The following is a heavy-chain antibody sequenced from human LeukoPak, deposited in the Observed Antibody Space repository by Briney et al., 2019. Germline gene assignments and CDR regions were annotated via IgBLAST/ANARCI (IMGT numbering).Heavy chain of an antibody. Sequence: PGGSLRLSCAASGFTFSSYSMNWVRQAPGKGLEWVSSISSSSSYIYYADSVKGRFTISRDNAKNSLYLQMNSLRAEDTAVYYCASDSSSWRIPADYWGQGTLVTVSS. D-gene: IGHD6-13*01. V-gene: IGHV3-21*01. CDR2: ISSSSSYI. CDR1: GFTFSSYS. CDR3: ASDSSSWRIPADY. J-gene: IGHJ4*02.